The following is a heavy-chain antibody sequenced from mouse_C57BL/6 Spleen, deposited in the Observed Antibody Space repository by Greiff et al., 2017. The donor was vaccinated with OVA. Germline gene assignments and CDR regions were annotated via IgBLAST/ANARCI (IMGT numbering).Heavy chain of an antibody. CDR2: INPYNGDT. CDR1: GYSFTGYF. V-gene: IGHV1-20*01. CDR3: ARYGNYFDY. Sequence: EVKLQESGPELVKPGDSVKISCKASGYSFTGYFMNWVMQSHGKSLEWIGRINPYNGDTFYNQKFKGKATLTVDKSSSTAHMELRSLTSEDSAVYYCARYGNYFDYWGQGTTLTVSS. J-gene: IGHJ2*01. D-gene: IGHD1-1*01.